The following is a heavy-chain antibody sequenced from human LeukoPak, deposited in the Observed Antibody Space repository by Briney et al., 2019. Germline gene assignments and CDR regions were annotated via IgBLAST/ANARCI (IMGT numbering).Heavy chain of an antibody. Sequence: TGGSLRLSCAASGFLFSSYSMNWVRQAPGKGLEWVANIKQDGSEKYYVDSVKGRFTISRDNAKNSLYLQMNSLRAEDTAVYYCASRDGYNSPFDYWGQGTLVTVSS. J-gene: IGHJ4*02. CDR2: IKQDGSEK. CDR3: ASRDGYNSPFDY. V-gene: IGHV3-7*03. D-gene: IGHD5-24*01. CDR1: GFLFSSYS.